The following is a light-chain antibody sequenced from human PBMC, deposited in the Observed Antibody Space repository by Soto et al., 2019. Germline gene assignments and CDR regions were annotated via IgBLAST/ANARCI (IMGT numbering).Light chain of an antibody. Sequence: EIVMTQSPATLSVSTGERATLSCRASQSVSSNLAWYQQKPGQAPRLLIYGASTRATGIPARFSGSGSGTDFTLTIISLQSEDFAVYYCQPDNNWPLFGPGTKVDI. CDR3: QPDNNWPL. CDR1: QSVSSN. V-gene: IGKV3-15*01. J-gene: IGKJ3*01. CDR2: GAS.